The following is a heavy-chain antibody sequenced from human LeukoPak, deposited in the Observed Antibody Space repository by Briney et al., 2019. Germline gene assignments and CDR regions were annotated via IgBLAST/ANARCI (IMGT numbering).Heavy chain of an antibody. D-gene: IGHD5-24*01. Sequence: SETLTLTCTVSAGSISSYYWSWLRQPPGKGLEGIGNSYDSGSTNYNSSLKSRVTISVDTSKNQFSLRLSSVTAAVTAVYYCARGRGYNYYYGMDVWGQGTTVTVSS. CDR2: SYDSGST. CDR3: ARGRGYNYYYGMDV. J-gene: IGHJ6*02. V-gene: IGHV4-59*01. CDR1: AGSISSYY.